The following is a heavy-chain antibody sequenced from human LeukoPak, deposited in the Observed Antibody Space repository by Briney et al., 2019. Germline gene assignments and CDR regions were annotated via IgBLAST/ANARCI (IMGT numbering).Heavy chain of an antibody. CDR1: GFTFSSYA. D-gene: IGHD4-23*01. V-gene: IGHV3-23*01. CDR3: AKGGGSNAFDT. J-gene: IGHJ3*02. CDR2: ISSSGGAT. Sequence: GGSLRLSCAASGFTFSSYAMSWVRQAPGKGLEWVSAISSSGGATYYAESVKGRFTISRDNSKNTLYVQMNSLRADDTALYYCAKGGGSNAFDTWGQGTMVTVSS.